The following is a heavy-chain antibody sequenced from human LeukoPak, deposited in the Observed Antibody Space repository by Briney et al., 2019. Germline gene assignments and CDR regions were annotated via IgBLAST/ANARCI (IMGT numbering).Heavy chain of an antibody. CDR3: AKGQTIITMTTFDY. D-gene: IGHD4-17*01. Sequence: GGSLRLSCAASGFTFHDYAMHWVRQAPGKGLEWVSGISWNSGNIVYADSVKGRFTTSRDNAKNSLYLQVDSLRAGDMALYYCAKGQTIITMTTFDYWGQGTLVTVSS. CDR2: ISWNSGNI. J-gene: IGHJ4*02. CDR1: GFTFHDYA. V-gene: IGHV3-9*03.